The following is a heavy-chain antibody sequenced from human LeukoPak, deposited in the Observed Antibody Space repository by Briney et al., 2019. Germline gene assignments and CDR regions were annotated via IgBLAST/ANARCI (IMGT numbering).Heavy chain of an antibody. D-gene: IGHD3-16*01. CDR2: INHSGST. V-gene: IGHV4-34*01. Sequence: PSETLSLTCAVYGGSFSGYYWSWIRQPPGKGLEWIGEINHSGSTNYNPSLKSRVTISVDTSKNQFSLKLSSVTAADTAVYYCAKDLTSGATRLAAMGTHAFDIWGQGTMVTVSS. CDR1: GGSFSGYY. J-gene: IGHJ3*02. CDR3: AKDLTSGATRLAAMGTHAFDI.